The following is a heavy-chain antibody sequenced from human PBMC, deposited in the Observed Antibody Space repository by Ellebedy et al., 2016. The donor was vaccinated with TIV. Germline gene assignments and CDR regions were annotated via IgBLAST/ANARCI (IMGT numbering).Heavy chain of an antibody. CDR3: TREALARGYGMDV. CDR1: GFTFSRNW. J-gene: IGHJ6*02. V-gene: IGHV3-74*01. D-gene: IGHD1-1*01. Sequence: GGSLRLXXAASGFTFSRNWMHWVRQAPGKGLVWVSRINSDGSSTNYADSVKGRFTISRDNAKNTLYLQMNSLRAEDTAVYYCTREALARGYGMDVWGQGTTVTVSS. CDR2: INSDGSST.